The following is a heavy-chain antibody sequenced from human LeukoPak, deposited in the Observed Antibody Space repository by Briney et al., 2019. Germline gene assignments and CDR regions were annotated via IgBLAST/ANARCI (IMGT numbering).Heavy chain of an antibody. V-gene: IGHV4-61*02. CDR1: GGSISSGSYY. J-gene: IGHJ4*02. Sequence: PSETLSLTCTVSGGSISSGSYYWSWIRQPAGKGLEWIGRIYTSGSTNYNPSLKSRVTISVDTSKNQFSLKLSSVTAADTAVYYCARVSSSWFESDYWGQGTLVTVSS. CDR2: IYTSGST. D-gene: IGHD6-13*01. CDR3: ARVSSSWFESDY.